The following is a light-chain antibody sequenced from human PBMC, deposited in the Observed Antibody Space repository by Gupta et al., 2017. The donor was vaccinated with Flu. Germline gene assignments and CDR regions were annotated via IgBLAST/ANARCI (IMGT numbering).Light chain of an antibody. CDR1: QSRLHSDGKTY. V-gene: IGKV2D-29*01. CDR3: KQRIQLPYT. Sequence: PGKPASISGKASQSRLHSDGKTYLYWYLQKPGQPPQLLIYEGSNRVSGVADRFSGSGWGTDFTLKISRVEAEDVGVYYCKQRIQLPYTFGQGTKMEIK. CDR2: EGS. J-gene: IGKJ2*01.